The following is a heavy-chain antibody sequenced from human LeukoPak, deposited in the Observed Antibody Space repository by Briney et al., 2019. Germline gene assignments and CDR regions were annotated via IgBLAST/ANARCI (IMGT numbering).Heavy chain of an antibody. CDR3: ASNYGG. CDR2: IKQDGSEK. Sequence: PGGSLRLSCAASGFDFSNYWMYWVRQAPGKGLEWVANIKQDGSEKYYVASVRGRFTISRDNAKNTLSLQMNSLRAEDTAVYYCASNYGGWGQGTLVTVSS. CDR1: GFDFSNYW. J-gene: IGHJ4*02. V-gene: IGHV3-7*03. D-gene: IGHD4-11*01.